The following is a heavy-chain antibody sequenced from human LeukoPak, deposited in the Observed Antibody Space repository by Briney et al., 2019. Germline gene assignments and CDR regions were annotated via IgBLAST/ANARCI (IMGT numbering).Heavy chain of an antibody. CDR3: ASIDLLDP. CDR2: IYYSGST. J-gene: IGHJ5*02. V-gene: IGHV4-39*07. Sequence: SETLSLTCTVSGGSISSSSYYWGWIRQPPGKGLEWIGSIYYSGSTYYNPSLKSRVTISVDTSKNQFSLKLSSVTAADTAVYYCASIDLLDPWGQGTLVTVSS. D-gene: IGHD2-15*01. CDR1: GGSISSSSYY.